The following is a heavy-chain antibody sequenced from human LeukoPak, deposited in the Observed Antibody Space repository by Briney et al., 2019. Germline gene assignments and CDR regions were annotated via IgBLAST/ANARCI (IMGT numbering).Heavy chain of an antibody. J-gene: IGHJ3*02. CDR1: GYTFSSYG. D-gene: IGHD6-6*01. V-gene: IGHV1-18*01. CDR2: ISAYNGNT. CDR3: ARESKIPARRGAFDI. Sequence: ASVKVSCKSSGYTFSSYGISWVRQAPGQGLEWMGWISAYNGNTKYVQKLQGRVTMTTDTSTSTAYMELRSLRSDDTAVYYCARESKIPARRGAFDIWGQGTMVTVSS.